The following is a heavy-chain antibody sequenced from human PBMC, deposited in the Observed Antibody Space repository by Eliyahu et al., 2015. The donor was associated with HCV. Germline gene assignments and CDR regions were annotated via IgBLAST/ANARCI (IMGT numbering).Heavy chain of an antibody. CDR2: IHYSGST. CDR3: AXGGGGIAVAGTGGWFDP. CDR1: GGSITPYS. J-gene: IGHJ5*02. V-gene: IGHV4-59*01. D-gene: IGHD6-19*01. Sequence: QVQLQESGPGLVKPSETLSLTCTVSGGSITPYSWRWIRXPPGKGLEWIGYIHYSGSTNYNPSLKSRVTISVDTSKNQFSLNLTSVTAADTAVYYCAXGGGGIAVAGTGGWFDPWGQGTLVTVSS.